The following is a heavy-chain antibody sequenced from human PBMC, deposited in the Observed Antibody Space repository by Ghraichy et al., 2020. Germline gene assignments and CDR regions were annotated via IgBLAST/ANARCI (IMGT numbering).Heavy chain of an antibody. CDR1: GFTFSSYW. CDR2: IKQDGSEK. D-gene: IGHD6-19*01. J-gene: IGHJ4*02. Sequence: GGSLRLSCAASGFTFSSYWMSWVRQAPGKGLEWVANIKQDGSEKYYVDSVKGRFTISRDNAKNSLYLQMNSLRAEDTAVYYWARWGPVDSGGSGWYDWGQGTLVTVSS. V-gene: IGHV3-7*03. CDR3: ARWGPVDSGGSGWYD.